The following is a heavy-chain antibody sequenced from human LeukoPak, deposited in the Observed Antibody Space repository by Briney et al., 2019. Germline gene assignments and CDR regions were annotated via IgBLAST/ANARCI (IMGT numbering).Heavy chain of an antibody. D-gene: IGHD3-22*01. CDR1: GGSFSGYY. J-gene: IGHJ4*02. Sequence: PSETLSLTCAVYGGSFSGYYWSWIRQPPGKGLEWIGYIYYSGSTNYNPSLKSRVTISVDTSKNQFSLKLSSVTAADTAVYYCARSGGTYYYDSSGYYRYWGQGTLVTVSS. CDR2: IYYSGST. CDR3: ARSGGTYYYDSSGYYRY. V-gene: IGHV4-59*08.